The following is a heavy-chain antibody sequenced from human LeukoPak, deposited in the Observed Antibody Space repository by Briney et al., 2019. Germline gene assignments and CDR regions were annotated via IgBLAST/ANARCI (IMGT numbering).Heavy chain of an antibody. CDR2: IYSGGST. CDR1: GFTVSSNY. D-gene: IGHD6-13*01. J-gene: IGHJ4*02. Sequence: GGSLRLSRAASGFTVSSNYMSWVRQAPGKGLEWVSVIYSGGSTYYADSVKGRFTISRHNSKNTLYLQMNSLRAGDTAVYYCARGGSSSWYAPLDYWGQGTLVTVSS. CDR3: ARGGSSSWYAPLDY. V-gene: IGHV3-53*04.